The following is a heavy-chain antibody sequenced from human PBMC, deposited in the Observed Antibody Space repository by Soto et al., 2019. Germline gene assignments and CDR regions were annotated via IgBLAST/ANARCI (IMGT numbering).Heavy chain of an antibody. CDR2: IWYDGSNK. J-gene: IGHJ4*02. V-gene: IGHV3-33*01. CDR3: IIGSGWSDFVY. Sequence: QVQLVESGGGVVQPGRSLRLSCAASGFTFSSYGMHWVRQAPGKGLEWVAVIWYDGSNKYYADSVKGRFTISRDNSKNTLYLQMNSLRAEDTAVYYCIIGSGWSDFVYWGQGTLVTVSS. CDR1: GFTFSSYG. D-gene: IGHD6-19*01.